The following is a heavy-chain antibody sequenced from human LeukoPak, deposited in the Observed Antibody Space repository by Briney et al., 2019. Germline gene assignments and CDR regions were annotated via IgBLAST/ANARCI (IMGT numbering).Heavy chain of an antibody. J-gene: IGHJ3*02. Sequence: SETLSLTCTVSGGSISSHYWSWIRQPPGKGLEWIGYIYYSGSTNYNPSLKSRVTISVDTSKNQFSLKLSSVTAADTAVYYCARAPGGQQLVLKGAFDIWGQGTMVTVSS. V-gene: IGHV4-59*11. CDR2: IYYSGST. CDR1: GGSISSHY. CDR3: ARAPGGQQLVLKGAFDI. D-gene: IGHD6-13*01.